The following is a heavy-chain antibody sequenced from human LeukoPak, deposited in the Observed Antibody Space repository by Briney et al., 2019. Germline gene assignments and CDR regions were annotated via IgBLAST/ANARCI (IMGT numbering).Heavy chain of an antibody. V-gene: IGHV4-59*01. CDR2: MYYSGST. Sequence: SETLSLTCTVSGGSISTYYWNWIRQSPGKGLEWIGYMYYSGSTNYNPSLKSRVTISVDTSKNESSLKLSTVTAADTAVYYCARTPATTWTNHFDYWGQGTLVTVSS. CDR1: GGSISTYY. J-gene: IGHJ4*02. D-gene: IGHD4-17*01. CDR3: ARTPATTWTNHFDY.